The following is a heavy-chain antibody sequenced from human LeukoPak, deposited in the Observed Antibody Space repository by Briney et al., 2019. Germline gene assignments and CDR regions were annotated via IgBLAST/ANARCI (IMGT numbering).Heavy chain of an antibody. CDR1: GYTFTSYA. CDR3: ARGPPFMHYDSSGLLDY. V-gene: IGHV1-3*03. D-gene: IGHD3-22*01. J-gene: IGHJ4*02. CDR2: INAGNGNT. Sequence: ASVKVSCKASGYTFTSYAIHWVRQAPGQGLEWMGWINAGNGNTKYSQEFQGRVTITRDTSASTVYMELSSLRSEDTAVYYCARGPPFMHYDSSGLLDYWGQGTLVTVSS.